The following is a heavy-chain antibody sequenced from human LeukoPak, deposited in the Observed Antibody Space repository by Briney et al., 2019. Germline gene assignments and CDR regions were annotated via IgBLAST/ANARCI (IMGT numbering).Heavy chain of an antibody. J-gene: IGHJ4*02. CDR1: GFTFSSYG. Sequence: PGGSLRFSCAASGFTFSSYGMHWVRQAPGKGLEWVAVISYDGSNKYYADSMKGRFTISRDNSKNTLYLQMNSLSTEDTAVYYCAKDWRELHTTGSFFDYWGQGTLVTVSS. D-gene: IGHD1-26*01. CDR3: AKDWRELHTTGSFFDY. V-gene: IGHV3-30*18. CDR2: ISYDGSNK.